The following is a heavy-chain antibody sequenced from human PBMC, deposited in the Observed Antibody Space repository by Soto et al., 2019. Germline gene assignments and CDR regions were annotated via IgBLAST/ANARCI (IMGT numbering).Heavy chain of an antibody. CDR1: GFTFISYG. J-gene: IGHJ4*02. Sequence: QVQLVESGGGVVQPGRSLRRSCAASGFTFISYGMHWVRQAPGKGLEWVAVISYDESNKYYADSVKGRLTISRDNSKNTLYLQMNSLRAEDTAVYYCAPWFGAFDYWGQGTLVTVSS. CDR2: ISYDESNK. V-gene: IGHV3-30*03. CDR3: APWFGAFDY. D-gene: IGHD3-10*01.